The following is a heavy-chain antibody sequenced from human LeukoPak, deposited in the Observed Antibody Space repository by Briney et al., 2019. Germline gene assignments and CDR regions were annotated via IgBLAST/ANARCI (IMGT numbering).Heavy chain of an antibody. V-gene: IGHV3-48*02. CDR3: ARSGNYDC. CDR2: ISSTSSTI. J-gene: IGHJ4*02. Sequence: GGSLSLFCAVSGFTFGSYSMSWVRQAPGKGLEWVSYISSTSSTIYYADSVQGRFTISRDNAKNSLYLQMNSLRDEDTALYYCARSGNYDCWGQGTLVTVSS. D-gene: IGHD1-1*01. CDR1: GFTFGSYS.